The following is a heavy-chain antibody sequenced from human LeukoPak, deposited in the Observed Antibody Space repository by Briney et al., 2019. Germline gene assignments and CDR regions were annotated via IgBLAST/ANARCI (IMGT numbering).Heavy chain of an antibody. D-gene: IGHD6-19*01. CDR2: IYYSGST. V-gene: IGHV4-59*01. Sequence: SETLSLTCTVSGGSISSYYWSWIRQPPGKGLEWIGYIYYSGSTNYNPSLKSRVTISVDTSKNQFSLKLSSVTAADTAVYYCARDLGVGIAVAGKRYYGMDVWGQGTTVTVSS. J-gene: IGHJ6*02. CDR3: ARDLGVGIAVAGKRYYGMDV. CDR1: GGSISSYY.